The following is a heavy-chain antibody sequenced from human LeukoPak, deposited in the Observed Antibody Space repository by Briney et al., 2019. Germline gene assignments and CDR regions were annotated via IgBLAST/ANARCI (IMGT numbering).Heavy chain of an antibody. V-gene: IGHV3-23*01. D-gene: IGHD3-22*01. CDR3: AKVSMEYYDSSGYGGDY. CDR1: GFAFSSYA. J-gene: IGHJ4*02. CDR2: ISGSGGST. Sequence: GGSLRLSCAASGFAFSSYAMSWVRQAPGKGLEWVSAISGSGGSTYYAASVKGRFTISRDNSKNTLYLQMNSLRAEDTAVYYCAKVSMEYYDSSGYGGDYWGQGTLVTVSS.